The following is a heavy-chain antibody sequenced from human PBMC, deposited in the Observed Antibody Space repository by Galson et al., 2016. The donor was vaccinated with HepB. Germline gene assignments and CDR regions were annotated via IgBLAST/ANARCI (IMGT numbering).Heavy chain of an antibody. J-gene: IGHJ6*03. CDR3: AKNPINKNYFYMDL. CDR1: GFTFRSYA. Sequence: SLRLSCATSGFTFRSYAMHWVRQAPGKGLDWVSLISYDGSNQYYADSVKGRFSISRDNLRATMYLHMNSLRGEDTAVYYCAKNPINKNYFYMDLWGTGTTVIVSS. D-gene: IGHD1/OR15-1a*01. V-gene: IGHV3-30*18. CDR2: ISYDGSNQ.